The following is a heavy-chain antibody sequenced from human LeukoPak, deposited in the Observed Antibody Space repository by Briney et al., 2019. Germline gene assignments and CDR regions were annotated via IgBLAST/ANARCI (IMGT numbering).Heavy chain of an antibody. D-gene: IGHD6-13*01. V-gene: IGHV4-4*07. Sequence: SETLSLTCTVSGSSISSYYWSWIRQPAGKGLEWIGRIYTSGSTNYNPSLKSRVTMSVDTSKNQFSLKLSSVTAADTAVYYCARADSSSWYRAFDIWGQGTMVTVSS. CDR3: ARADSSSWYRAFDI. CDR1: GSSISSYY. CDR2: IYTSGST. J-gene: IGHJ3*02.